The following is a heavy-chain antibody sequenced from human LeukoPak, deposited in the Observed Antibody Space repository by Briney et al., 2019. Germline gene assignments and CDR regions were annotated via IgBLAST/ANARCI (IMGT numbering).Heavy chain of an antibody. CDR3: AREYYYDSSGYKYYYYGMDV. Sequence: ASVKVSCKASGYTFTSHGISWVRQAPGQGLEWMGWISAYNGNTNYAQKFQGRVSMTTDTSTSTAYMELRSLRSDDTAVYYCAREYYYDSSGYKYYYYGMDVWGQGTTVTVSS. V-gene: IGHV1-18*01. J-gene: IGHJ6*02. CDR1: GYTFTSHG. CDR2: ISAYNGNT. D-gene: IGHD3-22*01.